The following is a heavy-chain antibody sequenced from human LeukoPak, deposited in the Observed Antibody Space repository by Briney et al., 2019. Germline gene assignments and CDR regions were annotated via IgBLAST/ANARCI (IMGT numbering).Heavy chain of an antibody. CDR3: ASEYYDILTGYYTLDY. D-gene: IGHD3-9*01. V-gene: IGHV3-21*01. J-gene: IGHJ4*02. Sequence: GGSLRLSCAASGFTVGSNYMSWVRQAPGKGLEWVSSISSSSSYIYYADSVKGRFTISRDNAKNSLYLQMNSLRAEDTAVYYCASEYYDILTGYYTLDYWGQGTLVTVSS. CDR1: GFTVGSNY. CDR2: ISSSSSYI.